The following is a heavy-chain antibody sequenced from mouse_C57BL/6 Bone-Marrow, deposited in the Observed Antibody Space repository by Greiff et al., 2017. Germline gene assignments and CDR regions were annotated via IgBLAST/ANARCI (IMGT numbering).Heavy chain of an antibody. CDR3: ARDGVAY. V-gene: IGHV5-4*01. J-gene: IGHJ3*01. CDR1: GFTFSSYA. Sequence: EVMLVESGGGLVKPGGSLKLSCAASGFTFSSYAMSWVRQTPEKRLEWVATISDGGSYTYYPDNVKGRFTISRDNAKNNLYLQMSHLQSEDTAMYYCARDGVAYWGQGTLVTVSA. CDR2: ISDGGSYT.